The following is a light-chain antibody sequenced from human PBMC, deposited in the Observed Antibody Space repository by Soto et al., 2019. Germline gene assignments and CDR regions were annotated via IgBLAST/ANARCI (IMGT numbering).Light chain of an antibody. CDR1: QNVGLN. CDR2: TAS. J-gene: IGKJ4*01. V-gene: IGKV3-11*01. Sequence: PGESATLSCRASQNVGLNFAWYQQKSGQPPRLLIHTASSRATGIPARFSGSGSRTDFTLTISSLEPEDIAVYYCHERGRWPRATFGGGTKVEMK. CDR3: HERGRWPRAT.